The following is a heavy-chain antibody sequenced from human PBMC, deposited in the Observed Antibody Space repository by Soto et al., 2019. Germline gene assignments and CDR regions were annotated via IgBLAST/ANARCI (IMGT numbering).Heavy chain of an antibody. V-gene: IGHV3-11*06. Sequence: GGSLRLSCAASGFTFSDYYMSWIRQAPGKGLEWVSYISSSSSYTNYADSVKGRFTISRDNAKNSLYLQMNSLRAEDTAVYYCARVLGLDAFLHYFGMDVWSKVIMVTVS. J-gene: IGHJ6*04. CDR3: ARVLGLDAFLHYFGMDV. CDR2: ISSSSSYT. CDR1: GFTFSDYY.